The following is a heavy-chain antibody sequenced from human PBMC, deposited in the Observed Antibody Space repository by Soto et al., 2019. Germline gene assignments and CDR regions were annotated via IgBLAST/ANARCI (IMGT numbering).Heavy chain of an antibody. Sequence: SQTLSLTCAISGDSVSSNTAAWNWIRSSPSRGLEWLGRTYYRSNWRHDYAVSVKSRITVDPDTSKNHFSLQLNSVTPDDTAVYYCARGVAGSGFDLWGQGTLVTVSS. CDR1: GDSVSSNTAA. J-gene: IGHJ4*02. CDR2: TYYRSNWRH. D-gene: IGHD6-19*01. V-gene: IGHV6-1*01. CDR3: ARGVAGSGFDL.